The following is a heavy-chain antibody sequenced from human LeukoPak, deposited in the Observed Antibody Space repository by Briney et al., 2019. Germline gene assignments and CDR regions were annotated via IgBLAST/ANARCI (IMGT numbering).Heavy chain of an antibody. CDR1: GGSFSGYY. Sequence: SETLSLTCAVYGGSFSGYYWSWIRQPPGKGLEWIGEINHSGSTNYNPSLKSRVTISVDTSKNQFSLKLSSVTAADTAVYYCARSQTGGTFDYWGQGALVTVSS. CDR3: ARSQTGGTFDY. CDR2: INHSGST. J-gene: IGHJ4*02. D-gene: IGHD1-26*01. V-gene: IGHV4-34*01.